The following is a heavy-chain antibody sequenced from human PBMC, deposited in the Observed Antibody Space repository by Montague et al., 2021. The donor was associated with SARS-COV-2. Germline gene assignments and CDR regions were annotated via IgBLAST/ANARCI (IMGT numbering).Heavy chain of an antibody. D-gene: IGHD2-15*01. CDR2: IYYSGST. Sequence: SETLSLTCTVSGGSISSYYWSWIRQPPGKGLEWIGYIYYSGSTNYNPSLKSRVTISVDTSKNQFSLKLSSVTPADTAVYYCARRALGYCSGGSCYSGFDYWGQGTLVTVSS. CDR3: ARRALGYCSGGSCYSGFDY. J-gene: IGHJ4*02. CDR1: GGSISSYY. V-gene: IGHV4-59*08.